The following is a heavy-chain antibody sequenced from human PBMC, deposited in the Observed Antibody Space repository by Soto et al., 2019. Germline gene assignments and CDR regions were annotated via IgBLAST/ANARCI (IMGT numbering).Heavy chain of an antibody. Sequence: GESLKISCKHSGDSFSNYWIAWVRQVPGKGLEWMGIIFPDESDIRYGPSFEGQVTISADESVTTAYLQWSSLKASDTAVYYCARQNYYGAGSPFFDFWGQGTLVTVSS. V-gene: IGHV5-51*01. CDR3: ARQNYYGAGSPFFDF. CDR2: IFPDESDI. CDR1: GDSFSNYW. J-gene: IGHJ4*02. D-gene: IGHD3-10*01.